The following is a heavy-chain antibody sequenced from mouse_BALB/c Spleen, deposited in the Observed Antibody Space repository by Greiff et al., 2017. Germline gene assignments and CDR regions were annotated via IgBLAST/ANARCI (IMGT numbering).Heavy chain of an antibody. J-gene: IGHJ3*01. Sequence: QVQLQQSGAELMKPGASVKISCKATGYTFSSYWIEWVKQRPGHGLEWIGEILPGSGSTNYNEKFKGKATFTADTSSNTAYMQLSSLTSEDSAVYYCARYDPPFAYWGQGTLVTVSA. CDR3: ARYDPPFAY. CDR2: ILPGSGST. V-gene: IGHV1-9*01. CDR1: GYTFSSYW. D-gene: IGHD2-3*01.